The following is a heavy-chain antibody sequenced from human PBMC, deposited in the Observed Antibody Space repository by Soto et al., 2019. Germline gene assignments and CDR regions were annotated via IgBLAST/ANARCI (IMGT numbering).Heavy chain of an antibody. D-gene: IGHD6-13*01. Sequence: GESLKISCKGSGYSFTSYWIGWVRQMPGKGLEWMGIIYPGDSDTRYSPSFQGQVTISADKSISTAYLQWSSLKASDTAMYYCARPGAAAGNSWSGFDIWGQGTMVTVSS. CDR2: IYPGDSDT. CDR3: ARPGAAAGNSWSGFDI. CDR1: GYSFTSYW. V-gene: IGHV5-51*01. J-gene: IGHJ3*02.